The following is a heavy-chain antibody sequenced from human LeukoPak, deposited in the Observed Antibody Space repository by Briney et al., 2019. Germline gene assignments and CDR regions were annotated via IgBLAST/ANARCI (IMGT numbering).Heavy chain of an antibody. V-gene: IGHV5-51*01. CDR2: IYPGDSDT. Sequence: GESLKISCRGSGYSFTTYWIGWVRQMPGKGLEWMGIIYPGDSDTRYSPSFQGQVTISADKSISTAYLQWSGLKASDTAMYYCARLSDSDYGNFFDYWGQGTLVTVSS. D-gene: IGHD4-17*01. CDR3: ARLSDSDYGNFFDY. J-gene: IGHJ4*02. CDR1: GYSFTTYW.